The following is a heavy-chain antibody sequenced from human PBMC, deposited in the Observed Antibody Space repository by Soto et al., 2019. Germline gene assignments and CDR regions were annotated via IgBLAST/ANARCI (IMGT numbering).Heavy chain of an antibody. D-gene: IGHD3-16*01. CDR3: ARDYRGGGKGTLGL. J-gene: IGHJ4*02. CDR2: ISYDGSNK. V-gene: IGHV3-30-3*01. Sequence: QVQLVESGGGVVQPGRSLRLSCAASGFTFSSYAMHWVRQAPGKGLEWVAVISYDGSNKYYADSVKGRFTISRDNSKNTLYLQMNSLGAEDTAVYYWARDYRGGGKGTLGLWGQGTLVTVSS. CDR1: GFTFSSYA.